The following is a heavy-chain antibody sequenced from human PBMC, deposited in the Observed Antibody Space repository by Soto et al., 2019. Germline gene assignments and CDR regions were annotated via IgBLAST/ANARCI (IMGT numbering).Heavy chain of an antibody. D-gene: IGHD3-16*01. Sequence: EVQLVQSGAEVKKPGESLRISCKGSGYTFSSYWISWVRQMPGKGLEWMGRIDPSDSYTNYSPSFQGHVTISVDRSINTAYLQWSSLKASDTAIYYCARQGDPRNWFDPWGQGTLVTVSS. CDR2: IDPSDSYT. CDR3: ARQGDPRNWFDP. CDR1: GYTFSSYW. V-gene: IGHV5-10-1*01. J-gene: IGHJ5*02.